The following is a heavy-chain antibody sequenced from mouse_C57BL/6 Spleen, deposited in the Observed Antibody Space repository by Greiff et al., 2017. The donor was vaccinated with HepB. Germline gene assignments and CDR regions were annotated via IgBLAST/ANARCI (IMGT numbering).Heavy chain of an antibody. Sequence: EVKLVESEGGLVQPGSSMKLSCTASGFTFSDYYMAWVRQVPEKGLEWVANINYDGSSTYYLDSLKSRFIISRDNAKNILYLQMSSLKSEDTATYYCARITGNAMDYWGQGTSVTVSS. J-gene: IGHJ4*01. D-gene: IGHD4-1*01. CDR3: ARITGNAMDY. V-gene: IGHV5-16*01. CDR1: GFTFSDYY. CDR2: INYDGSST.